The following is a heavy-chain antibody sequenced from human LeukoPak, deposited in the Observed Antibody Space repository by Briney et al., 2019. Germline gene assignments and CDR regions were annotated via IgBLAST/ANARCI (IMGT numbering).Heavy chain of an antibody. D-gene: IGHD6-25*01. V-gene: IGHV6-1*01. Sequence: SQTLSLTCALSGDSVSSNSAAWNWIRQSPSRGLEWLGRTYYRSKWYNDYAVSVKSRITINPDTSKNQFSLQLNSVTPEDTAVYYCAGAMRIAAAGTFYFDYWGQGTLVTVSS. CDR1: GDSVSSNSAA. CDR3: AGAMRIAAAGTFYFDY. CDR2: TYYRSKWYN. J-gene: IGHJ4*02.